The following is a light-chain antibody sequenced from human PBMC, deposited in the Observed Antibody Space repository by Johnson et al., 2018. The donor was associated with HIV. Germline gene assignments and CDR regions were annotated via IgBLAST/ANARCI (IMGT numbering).Light chain of an antibody. Sequence: VLTQPPSVSAAPGQKVTISCSGSSSNIGNNYVSWYQQLPGTAPKLLIYDNNKRPSGIPDRFSGSKSGTSATLAITRLQTGDEADYYCGTWISTGSVFGSGTKVTVL. CDR1: SSNIGNNY. CDR3: GTWISTGSV. V-gene: IGLV1-51*01. CDR2: DNN. J-gene: IGLJ1*01.